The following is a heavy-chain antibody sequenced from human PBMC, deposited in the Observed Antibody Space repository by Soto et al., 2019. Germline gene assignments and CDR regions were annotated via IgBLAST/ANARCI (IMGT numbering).Heavy chain of an antibody. Sequence: SLRLSCAASGFTFSSYSMNWVRQAPGKGLEWVSSISSSSSYIYYADSVKGRFTISRDNAKNSLYLQMNSLRAEDTAVYYCAALNGGYSYGYGRGNYYYYYGMDVWGQGTTVTVSS. CDR1: GFTFSSYS. V-gene: IGHV3-21*01. J-gene: IGHJ6*02. D-gene: IGHD5-18*01. CDR3: AALNGGYSYGYGRGNYYYYYGMDV. CDR2: ISSSSSYI.